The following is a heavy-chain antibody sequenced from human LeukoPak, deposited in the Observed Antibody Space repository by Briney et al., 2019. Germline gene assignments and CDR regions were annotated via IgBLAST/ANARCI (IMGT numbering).Heavy chain of an antibody. CDR2: INPNSGGT. D-gene: IGHD3-10*01. CDR1: GYTFTGYY. J-gene: IGHJ5*02. CDR3: ARSPYMVRGVTTLHWFDP. Sequence: GASVKVSCKASGYTFTGYYMHWVRQAPGQGLEWMGWINPNSGGTNYAQKFQGRVTMTRDTSISTAYMELSRLRSDDTAVYYCARSPYMVRGVTTLHWFDPWGQGTLVTVSS. V-gene: IGHV1-2*02.